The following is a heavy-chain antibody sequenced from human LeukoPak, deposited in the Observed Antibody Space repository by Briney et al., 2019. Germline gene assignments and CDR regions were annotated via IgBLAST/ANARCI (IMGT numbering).Heavy chain of an antibody. V-gene: IGHV4-39*07. CDR3: ARDRGDYDFWSGYSHYYYMDV. CDR1: GGSISSSSYY. D-gene: IGHD3-3*01. J-gene: IGHJ6*03. CDR2: IYYSGST. Sequence: PSETLSLTCTVSGGSISSSSYYWGWIRQPPGKGLEWIGSIYYSGSTYYNPSLKSRVTISVDTSKNQFSLKLSSVTAADTAVYYCARDRGDYDFWSGYSHYYYMDVWGKGTTVTVSS.